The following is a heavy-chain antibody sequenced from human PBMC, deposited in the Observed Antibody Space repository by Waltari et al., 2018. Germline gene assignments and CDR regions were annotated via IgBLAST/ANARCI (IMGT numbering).Heavy chain of an antibody. V-gene: IGHV4-34*01. CDR1: GGSFSGYF. D-gene: IGHD2-21*02. CDR3: ARGASVVTPWRRIMDV. J-gene: IGHJ6*02. CDR2: IDHSGST. Sequence: QVQLQQWGAGLLKPSETLSLTCAVPGGSFSGYFWNWIRQAPGQGLEWIAEIDHSGSTNYNPSLKSRVTISLDMSKNLFSLNLSSVTAADTAVFFCARGASVVTPWRRIMDVWGQGTTVTVSS.